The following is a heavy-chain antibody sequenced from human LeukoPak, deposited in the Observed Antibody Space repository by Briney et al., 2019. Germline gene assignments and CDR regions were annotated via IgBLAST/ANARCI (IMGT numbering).Heavy chain of an antibody. Sequence: GGSLRLSCAASGFTFSGSAMHWVRQASGKGLEWVGRIRSKANSYATAYAASVKGRFTISRDDSKNTAYLQMNSLKTEDTAVYYCTSLLYYYGSGSYGYWGQGTLVTVSS. CDR2: IRSKANSYAT. V-gene: IGHV3-73*01. CDR3: TSLLYYYGSGSYGY. D-gene: IGHD3-10*01. CDR1: GFTFSGSA. J-gene: IGHJ4*02.